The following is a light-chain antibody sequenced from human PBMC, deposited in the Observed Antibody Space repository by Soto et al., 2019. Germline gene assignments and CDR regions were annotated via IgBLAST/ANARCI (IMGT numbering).Light chain of an antibody. CDR2: AAS. V-gene: IGKV1-6*01. Sequence: AIQMTQSPPSLSASVGDRVIITCRASQGIRADVGWLQQRPGHAPNLLIYAASTLPTGVPSTFTGSGSGTDFTLTINDLQPEDVATYFCLQDYDFPYTFGQGTKLEI. CDR3: LQDYDFPYT. CDR1: QGIRAD. J-gene: IGKJ2*01.